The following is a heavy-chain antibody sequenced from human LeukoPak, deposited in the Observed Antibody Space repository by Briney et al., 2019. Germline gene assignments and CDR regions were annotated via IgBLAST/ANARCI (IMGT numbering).Heavy chain of an antibody. CDR2: ISSSGSTI. CDR1: GFTFSSYE. J-gene: IGHJ3*02. Sequence: GGSLRLSCAASGFTFSSYEMNWVRQAPGKGLEWVSYISSSGSTIYYADSVKGRFTISRDSAKNSLYLQMNSLRAEDTAVYYCASAYSSSWLGDAFDIWGQGTMVTVSS. V-gene: IGHV3-48*03. D-gene: IGHD6-13*01. CDR3: ASAYSSSWLGDAFDI.